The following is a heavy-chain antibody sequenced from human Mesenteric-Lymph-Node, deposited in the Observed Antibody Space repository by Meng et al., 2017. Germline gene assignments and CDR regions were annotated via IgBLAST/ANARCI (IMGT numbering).Heavy chain of an antibody. V-gene: IGHV1-18*01. J-gene: IGHJ4*02. Sequence: QVHLLQSGHVVKKPGAPVRASCRASAYAFASYGISWVRQAPGQGLEWMGWFVNYGDTYPAPKFQGRVSMTTDTHTNTVFMELRSLTSDDTAVYYCARGTPGRSYCDYWGQGTLVTVSS. D-gene: IGHD3-10*01. CDR2: FVNYGDT. CDR1: AYAFASYG. CDR3: ARGTPGRSYCDY.